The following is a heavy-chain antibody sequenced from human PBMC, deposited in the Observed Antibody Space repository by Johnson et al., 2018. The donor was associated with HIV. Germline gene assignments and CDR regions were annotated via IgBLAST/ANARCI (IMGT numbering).Heavy chain of an antibody. CDR2: ISWNSGSI. V-gene: IGHV3-9*01. CDR3: AVIAVAGGGAFDI. CDR1: GFTFDDYA. D-gene: IGHD6-19*01. J-gene: IGHJ3*02. Sequence: LVQPGRSLRLSCAASGFTFDDYAMHWVRQAPGKGLEWVSGISWNSGSIGYADSVKGRFTISRDNAKNSLYLQMNSLRAEDTALYYCAVIAVAGGGAFDIWGQGTMVTVSS.